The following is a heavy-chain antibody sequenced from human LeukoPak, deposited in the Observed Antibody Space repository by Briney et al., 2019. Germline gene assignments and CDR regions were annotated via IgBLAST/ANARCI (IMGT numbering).Heavy chain of an antibody. V-gene: IGHV3-7*01. CDR3: ARVAYYYYDSSGYYIPGWFDP. CDR2: IKQDGSEK. J-gene: IGHJ5*02. Sequence: GGSLRLSCAASGFTFSSYWMSWVRQAPGKGLEWVANIKQDGSEKYYVDSVKGRFTISRDNAKNSLYLQMNSLRAEDTAVYYCARVAYYYYDSSGYYIPGWFDPWGQGTLVTVSS. CDR1: GFTFSSYW. D-gene: IGHD3-22*01.